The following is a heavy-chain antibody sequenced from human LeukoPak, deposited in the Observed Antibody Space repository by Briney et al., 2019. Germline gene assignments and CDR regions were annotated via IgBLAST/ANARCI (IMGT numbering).Heavy chain of an antibody. Sequence: GGSLRLSCPASGFTFRIHAMSWVRQAPGKGLEWVSTIGSGDDLHYADSVKGRFTVSRDDPQNTLYLQMNSLRAEDAAIYYCAKDATPGNSVYDHFDYWGQGTLVTVSS. V-gene: IGHV3-23*01. CDR3: AKDATPGNSVYDHFDY. D-gene: IGHD5/OR15-5a*01. J-gene: IGHJ4*02. CDR2: IGSGDDL. CDR1: GFTFRIHA.